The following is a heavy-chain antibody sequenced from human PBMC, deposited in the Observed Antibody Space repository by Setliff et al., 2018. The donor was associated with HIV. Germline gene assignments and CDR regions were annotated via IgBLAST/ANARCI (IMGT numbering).Heavy chain of an antibody. D-gene: IGHD3-22*01. V-gene: IGHV1-2*02. CDR3: ARGPNYYDRGSYYNFDY. CDR2: INPNSGGT. Sequence: ASVKVSCKASGYTFTAYYLRWVRQAPGQGLEWMGWINPNSGGTDYAQKFRGRVTMTRDTSISTAYMGLSRLTSDDTAVYYCARGPNYYDRGSYYNFDYWGEGTLVTVSS. J-gene: IGHJ4*02. CDR1: GYTFTAYY.